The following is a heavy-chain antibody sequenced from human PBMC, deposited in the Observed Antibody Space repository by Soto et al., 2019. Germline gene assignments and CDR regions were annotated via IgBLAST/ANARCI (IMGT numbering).Heavy chain of an antibody. J-gene: IGHJ4*02. D-gene: IGHD3-16*01. CDR1: GGTFSSYA. CDR2: IIPIFGTA. Sequence: ASVKVSCKASGGTFSSYAISWVRQAPGQGLEWMGGIIPIFGTANYAQKFQGRVTITADESTSTAYMELSSLRSEDTAVYYCARPRWGLTAVAFDYWGQGTLVTVSS. CDR3: ARPRWGLTAVAFDY. V-gene: IGHV1-69*13.